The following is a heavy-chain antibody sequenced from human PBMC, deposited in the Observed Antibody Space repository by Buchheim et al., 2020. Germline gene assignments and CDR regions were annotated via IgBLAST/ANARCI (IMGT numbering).Heavy chain of an antibody. CDR2: IWYDGSNK. V-gene: IGHV3-33*08. J-gene: IGHJ6*02. CDR1: GFTFSSYS. CDR3: ARDRGYSNWSVTFYYYYLMDV. Sequence: VQLVESGGGLVQPGGSLRLSCAASGFTFSSYSMNWVRQAPGKGLEWVAVIWYDGSNKYYADSVKGRFTISRDNSKNTLYLQMNSLRAEDTAVYYCARDRGYSNWSVTFYYYYLMDVWGQGTT. D-gene: IGHD6-13*01.